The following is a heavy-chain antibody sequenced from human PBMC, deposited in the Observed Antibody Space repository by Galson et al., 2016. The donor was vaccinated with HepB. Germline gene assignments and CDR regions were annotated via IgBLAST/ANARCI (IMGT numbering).Heavy chain of an antibody. CDR3: ARAPGRSSGWSPKGY. CDR2: INTDGSIT. V-gene: IGHV3-74*01. D-gene: IGHD6-19*01. J-gene: IGHJ4*02. CDR1: GFTLSNYC. Sequence: SLRLSCAASGFTLSNYCMHWVRQAPGKGLVWVSRINTDGSITNYADSLKGRFTISRDNAKNTLYLQLNSLRTEDTAVYYCARAPGRSSGWSPKGYWGQGTLVAVSS.